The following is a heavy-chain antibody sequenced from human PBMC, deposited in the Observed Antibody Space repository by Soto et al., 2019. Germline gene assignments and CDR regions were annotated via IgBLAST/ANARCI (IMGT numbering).Heavy chain of an antibody. CDR1: GFTFTRYS. Sequence: GGSLRLSCAASGFTFTRYSMNWVRQAPGKGLEWVSPISSTTNYIYYGDSMKGRFTISRDNAKNSLYLEMNSLRAEDTAVYYCARESEDLTSNFDYWGQGTLVPASS. J-gene: IGHJ4*02. CDR2: ISSTTNYI. CDR3: ARESEDLTSNFDY. V-gene: IGHV3-21*06.